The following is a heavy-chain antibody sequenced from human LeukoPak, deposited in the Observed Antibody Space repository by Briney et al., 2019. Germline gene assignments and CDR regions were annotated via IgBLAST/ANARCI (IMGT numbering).Heavy chain of an antibody. CDR1: GFTFSSYA. D-gene: IGHD2-15*01. V-gene: IGHV3-30-3*01. CDR3: ARDYRNLGYCSGGSCYYGMDV. Sequence: PGRSLRLSCAASGFTFSSYAMHWVRQAPGKGLEWVAVISYDGSNKYYADSVKGRFTISRDNSKNTLYLQMNSLRAEDTAVYYCARDYRNLGYCSGGSCYYGMDVWGQGTTVTVSS. J-gene: IGHJ6*02. CDR2: ISYDGSNK.